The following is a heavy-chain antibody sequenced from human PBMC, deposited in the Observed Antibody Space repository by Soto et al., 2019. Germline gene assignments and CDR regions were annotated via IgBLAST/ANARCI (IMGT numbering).Heavy chain of an antibody. CDR3: ATTRARRRTLPRRPNAFEL. J-gene: IGHJ3*01. CDR2: INPSGDSR. CDR1: GFSFIDYF. V-gene: IGHV1-46*01. Sequence: GASVKVSCKASGFSFIDYFMHWVRQAPGQGLEWMGIINPSGDSRNYAQKFQGRVTITRDTSTSTVYMDLSSLRSDDTAVYYCATTRARRRTLPRRPNAFELWGQGTMVTVS.